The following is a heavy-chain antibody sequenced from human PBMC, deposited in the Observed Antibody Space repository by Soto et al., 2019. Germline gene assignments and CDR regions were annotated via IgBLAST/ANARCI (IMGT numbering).Heavy chain of an antibody. J-gene: IGHJ4*02. D-gene: IGHD1-26*01. Sequence: PVGSLRLSCAVSGFIFSRYGGNWVRQAPGKGLEWVSSIGTSGSYIYDTDSVKGRFTISRDNTKDSLYLQMNSLRAEDTAIYYCARGSAFIGLDYWGQGTPVTVPQ. CDR1: GFIFSRYG. CDR2: IGTSGSYI. V-gene: IGHV3-21*01. CDR3: ARGSAFIGLDY.